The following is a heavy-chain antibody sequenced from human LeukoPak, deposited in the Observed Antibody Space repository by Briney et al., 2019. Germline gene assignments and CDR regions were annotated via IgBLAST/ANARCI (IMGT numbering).Heavy chain of an antibody. D-gene: IGHD1-26*01. J-gene: IGHJ4*02. CDR1: GFTFSNYY. CDR2: IKQDGSDK. Sequence: GGSLGLSCAASGFTFSNYYMSWVRQAPGKGLEWVANIKQDGSDKSYVDSVKGRFTISRDNAENSLYLQMNSLRAEDTAVYFCARDREVGATIHDYWGQGTLVTVSS. CDR3: ARDREVGATIHDY. V-gene: IGHV3-7*01.